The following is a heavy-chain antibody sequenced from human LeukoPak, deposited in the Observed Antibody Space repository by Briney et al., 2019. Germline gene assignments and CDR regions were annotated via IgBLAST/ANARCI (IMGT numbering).Heavy chain of an antibody. CDR1: GFTFSSFW. CDR2: IDQDGSEK. V-gene: IGHV3-7*01. J-gene: IGHJ5*02. Sequence: GGSLRLSCAASGFTFSSFWMHWVRQAPGKGLEWVANIDQDGSEKFYADSVKGRFTISRDNAKNSLYLQMNSLRAEDTAVYYCARVGSPWGRGTLVTVSS. CDR3: ARVGSP.